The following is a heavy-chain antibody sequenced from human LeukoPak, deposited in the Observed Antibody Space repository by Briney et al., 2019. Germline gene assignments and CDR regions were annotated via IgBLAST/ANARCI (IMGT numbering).Heavy chain of an antibody. J-gene: IGHJ6*02. D-gene: IGHD1-26*01. CDR3: ARRGPATNYYYHAMDV. V-gene: IGHV5-51*01. CDR2: IYPGDSDT. CDR1: GYTFTSYW. Sequence: GESLKISCKGSGYTFTSYWIVWARQMPGKGLEWMGIIYPGDSDTRYSPSFQGQVTISVDKSISTAYLQWSSLKAADTAMYYCARRGPATNYYYHAMDVWGQGATVTVSS.